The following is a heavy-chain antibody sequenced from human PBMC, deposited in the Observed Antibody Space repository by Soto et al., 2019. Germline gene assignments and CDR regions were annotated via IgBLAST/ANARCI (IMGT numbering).Heavy chain of an antibody. J-gene: IGHJ3*02. CDR3: AAAYCGGDCYSSSGAFDI. V-gene: IGHV1-58*01. D-gene: IGHD2-21*02. Sequence: GASVKVSCTASGFTFTSSAVQWVRQARGQRLEWIGWIVVGSGNTNYTQKFQERVTITRDMSTSTAYMELSSLRSEDTAVYYCAAAYCGGDCYSSSGAFDIWGQGTMVTVSS. CDR1: GFTFTSSA. CDR2: IVVGSGNT.